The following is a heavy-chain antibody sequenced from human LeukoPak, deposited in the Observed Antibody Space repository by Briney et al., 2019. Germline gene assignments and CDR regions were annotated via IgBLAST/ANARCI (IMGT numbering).Heavy chain of an antibody. CDR1: GYSISSGYY. J-gene: IGHJ4*02. V-gene: IGHV4-38-2*02. CDR2: IYHSGST. Sequence: PSETLSLTCTVSGYSISSGYYWGWIRQPPGKGLEWIGSIYHSGSTYYNPSLKSRVTISVDTSKNQFSLKLSSVTAADTAAYYCARSQYSSSWRTGFDYWGQGTLVTVSS. CDR3: ARSQYSSSWRTGFDY. D-gene: IGHD6-13*01.